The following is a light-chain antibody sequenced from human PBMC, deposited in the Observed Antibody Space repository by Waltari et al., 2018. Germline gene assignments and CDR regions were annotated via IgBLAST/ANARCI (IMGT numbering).Light chain of an antibody. CDR1: QSVSSSY. Sequence: EIVLTQSPGTLSLSPGERATLSCRASQSVSSSYLAWYQQKPGQAPRLLIYGASSSATGIPDRFSGSGSGTDFTLTISRLEPEDFAVYYCQQYGSSPGTTFGGGTKVEIK. J-gene: IGKJ4*01. V-gene: IGKV3-20*01. CDR3: QQYGSSPGTT. CDR2: GAS.